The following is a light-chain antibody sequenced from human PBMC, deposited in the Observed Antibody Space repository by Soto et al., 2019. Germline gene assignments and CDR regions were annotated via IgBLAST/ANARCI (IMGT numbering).Light chain of an antibody. CDR3: QQYKDWPTT. CDR2: GAS. Sequence: EIVMTQSPATLSVYPGQRASLSCRVSQSVSTTVAWYHQKPGQAPRLLVYGASTRATGIPARFSGNGAGTYFTLTITILQSEDFGVYYCQQYKDWPTTFGQGNKWESK. J-gene: IGKJ1*01. V-gene: IGKV3-15*01. CDR1: QSVSTT.